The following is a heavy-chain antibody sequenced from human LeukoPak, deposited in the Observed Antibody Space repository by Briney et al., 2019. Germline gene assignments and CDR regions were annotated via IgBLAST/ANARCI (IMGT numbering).Heavy chain of an antibody. V-gene: IGHV3-23*01. CDR2: ISGSGGST. CDR1: GSTFSSYA. Sequence: GGSLRLSCAASGSTFSSYAMSWVRQAPGKGLEWVSAISGSGGSTYYADSVKGRFTISRDNSKNTLYLQMNSLRAEDTAVYYCAKDQEYSSGWYVAFDYWGQGTLVTVSS. D-gene: IGHD6-19*01. CDR3: AKDQEYSSGWYVAFDY. J-gene: IGHJ4*02.